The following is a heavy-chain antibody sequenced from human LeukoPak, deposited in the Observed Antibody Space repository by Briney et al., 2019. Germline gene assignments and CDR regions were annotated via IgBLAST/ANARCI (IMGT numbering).Heavy chain of an antibody. V-gene: IGHV1-46*01. Sequence: ASVKVSCKTPGFTFTSYYMHWVRQAPGQGLEWMGIINPSGGSTSYAQKFQGRVTMTRDTSTSTVYMELSSLRSEDTAVYYCASGTMVRGVITHFDYWGQGTLVTVSS. CDR2: INPSGGST. J-gene: IGHJ4*02. CDR1: GFTFTSYY. D-gene: IGHD3-10*01. CDR3: ASGTMVRGVITHFDY.